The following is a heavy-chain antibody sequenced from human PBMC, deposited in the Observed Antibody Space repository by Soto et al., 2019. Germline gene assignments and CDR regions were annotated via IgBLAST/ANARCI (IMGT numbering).Heavy chain of an antibody. V-gene: IGHV1-69*12. CDR3: ARGSRAYYDFWSGYYVGTSFDY. J-gene: IGHJ4*02. D-gene: IGHD3-3*01. CDR1: GGTFSSYA. CDR2: IIRIFGTA. Sequence: QVQLVQSGAEVKKPGSSVKVSCKASGGTFSSYAISWVRQAPGQGLEWMGGIIRIFGTANYAQKFQGRVTITADESTSTAYMELSSLRSEDTAAYYCARGSRAYYDFWSGYYVGTSFDYWGQGTLVTVSS.